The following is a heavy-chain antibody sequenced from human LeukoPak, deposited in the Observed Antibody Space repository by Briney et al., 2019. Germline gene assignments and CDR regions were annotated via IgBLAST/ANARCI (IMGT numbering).Heavy chain of an antibody. D-gene: IGHD6-19*01. CDR2: IDSDGNST. CDR1: GFTFDDYA. V-gene: IGHV3-74*01. CDR3: ARPIAVAGFVAFDI. Sequence: PGGSLRLSCAASGFTFDDYAMHWVRQAPGKGLEWVSRIDSDGNSTSYADSVKGRFTISRDNAKNTLYLQMNSLRAEDTAVYYCARPIAVAGFVAFDIWGQGTMVTVSS. J-gene: IGHJ3*02.